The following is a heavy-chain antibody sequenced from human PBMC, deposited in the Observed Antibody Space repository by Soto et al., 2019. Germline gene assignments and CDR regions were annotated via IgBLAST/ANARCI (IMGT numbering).Heavy chain of an antibody. V-gene: IGHV4-31*03. Sequence: QVQLRESGPGLVKPSQTLSLTCTVSGGSISSGDYYWSWIRQRPGKGLEWIGYIYYSGSTFYNPSLKRRLTRSLDTSENQISLRMNSVTAADTAVYYCARDGGSQGNGMDVWGQGTTVTVS. J-gene: IGHJ6*02. D-gene: IGHD1-26*01. CDR1: GGSISSGDYY. CDR3: ARDGGSQGNGMDV. CDR2: IYYSGST.